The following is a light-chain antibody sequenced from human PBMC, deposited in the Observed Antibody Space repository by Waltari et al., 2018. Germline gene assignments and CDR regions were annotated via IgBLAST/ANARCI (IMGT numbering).Light chain of an antibody. CDR2: DNN. V-gene: IGLV1-51*01. CDR1: SSNIGNNY. CDR3: GTRDTGLSAWV. J-gene: IGLJ2*01. Sequence: QSVLTQPPSVSAAPGQRVTISCSGSSSNIGNNYLSWYQQLPGTAPKLLIYDNNERPSGIPDRFSGSKSGTSATLDITGLQTGDEADYYCGTRDTGLSAWVFGGGTKVTVL.